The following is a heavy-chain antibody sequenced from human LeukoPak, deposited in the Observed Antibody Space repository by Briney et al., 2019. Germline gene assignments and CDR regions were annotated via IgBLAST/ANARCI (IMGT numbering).Heavy chain of an antibody. V-gene: IGHV1-69*01. CDR3: ARMYYDFWSGSGLDI. J-gene: IGHJ3*02. Sequence: SSVKFSCKASGGTFSSYAISWVRQAPGQGLEWMGGIIPIFGTANYAQKFQGRVTITADESTSTAYMELSSLRSEDTAVYYCARMYYDFWSGSGLDIWGQGTMVTVSS. D-gene: IGHD3-3*01. CDR2: IIPIFGTA. CDR1: GGTFSSYA.